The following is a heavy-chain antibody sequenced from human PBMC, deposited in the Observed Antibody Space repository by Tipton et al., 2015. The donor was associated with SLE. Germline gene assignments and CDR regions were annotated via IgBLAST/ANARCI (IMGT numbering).Heavy chain of an antibody. CDR2: VWSTGSA. CDR3: ARYRLAGLDP. Sequence: TLSLTCTVSGDSIITGDYAWSWFRQPAGKGLEWIGRVWSTGSANYNPSIKSRVTMSIDTTRNQYSLKLSSVTATDTAVYYCARYRLAGLDPWGQGTLVTVSS. J-gene: IGHJ5*02. D-gene: IGHD6-25*01. V-gene: IGHV4-61*02. CDR1: GDSIITGDYA.